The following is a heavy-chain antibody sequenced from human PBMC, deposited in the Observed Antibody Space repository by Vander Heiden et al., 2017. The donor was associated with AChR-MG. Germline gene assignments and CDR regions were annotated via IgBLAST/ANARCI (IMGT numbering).Heavy chain of an antibody. CDR2: ISWNSGSI. CDR3: AKDRGVETYYDIRNAFDI. J-gene: IGHJ3*02. V-gene: IGHV3-9*01. D-gene: IGHD3-9*01. CDR1: GFTFDDYA. Sequence: EVQLVESGGGLVQPGRSLRLSCAASGFTFDDYAMHWVRQAPGKGLEWVSGISWNSGSIGYADSVKGRFTISRDNAKNSLYLQMNSLRAEDTALYYCAKDRGVETYYDIRNAFDIWGQGTMVTVSS.